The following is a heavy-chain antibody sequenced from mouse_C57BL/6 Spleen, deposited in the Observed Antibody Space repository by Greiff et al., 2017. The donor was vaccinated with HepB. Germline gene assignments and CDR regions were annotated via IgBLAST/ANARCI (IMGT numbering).Heavy chain of an antibody. D-gene: IGHD1-1*01. CDR1: GFNIKDYY. J-gene: IGHJ2*01. V-gene: IGHV14-2*01. CDR2: IDPEDGET. CDR3: ARTPFITTVVENYFDY. Sequence: EVQLQQSGAELVKPGASVKLSCTASGFNIKDYYMHWVKQRTEQGLEWIGRIDPEDGETKYAPKFQGKATITADTSSNQAYLQVSSLSSEDTDVYYCARTPFITTVVENYFDYWGQGTTLTVSS.